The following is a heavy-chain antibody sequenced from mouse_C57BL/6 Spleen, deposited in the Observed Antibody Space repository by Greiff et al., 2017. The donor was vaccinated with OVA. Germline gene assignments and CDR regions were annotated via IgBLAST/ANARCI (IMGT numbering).Heavy chain of an antibody. D-gene: IGHD2-3*01. V-gene: IGHV1-18*01. CDR1: GYTFTDYN. CDR2: INPNNGGT. J-gene: IGHJ4*01. CDR3: ARSYDGYYEGYAMDY. Sequence: EVQLQQSGPELVKPGASVKIPCKASGYTFTDYNMDWVKQSHGKSLEWIGDINPNNGGTIYNQKFKGKATLTVDKSSSTAYMEHRSLTSEDTAVYYCARSYDGYYEGYAMDYWGQGTSVTVSS.